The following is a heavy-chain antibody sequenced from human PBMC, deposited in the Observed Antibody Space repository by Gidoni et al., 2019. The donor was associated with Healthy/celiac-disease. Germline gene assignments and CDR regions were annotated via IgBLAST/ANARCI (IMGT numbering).Heavy chain of an antibody. J-gene: IGHJ6*02. V-gene: IGHV1-69*01. CDR3: ARVGYYGSGSLLPNYYYYGMDV. CDR1: GGTFSSYA. D-gene: IGHD3-10*01. CDR2: IIPIFGTA. Sequence: QVQLVQSGAEVTKPGSSVKVSCKASGGTFSSYAISWVRQAPGQGLEWMGGIIPIFGTANYAQKFQGRVTITADESTSTAYMELSSLRSEDTAVYYCARVGYYGSGSLLPNYYYYGMDVWGQGTTVTVSS.